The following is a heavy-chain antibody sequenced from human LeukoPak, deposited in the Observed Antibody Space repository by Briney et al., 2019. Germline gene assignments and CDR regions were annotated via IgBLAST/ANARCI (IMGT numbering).Heavy chain of an antibody. J-gene: IGHJ2*01. CDR1: GFTFSSYE. CDR2: ISSSGSTM. V-gene: IGHV3-48*03. CDR3: ARDKKQWLVRWYFDL. D-gene: IGHD6-19*01. Sequence: GGSLRLSCAASGFTFSSYEMNWVRQAPGKGLEWVSYISSSGSTMYYADSVKGRFTISRDNAKNSLYLQMNSLRAEDTAVYYCARDKKQWLVRWYFDLWGRGTLVTVSS.